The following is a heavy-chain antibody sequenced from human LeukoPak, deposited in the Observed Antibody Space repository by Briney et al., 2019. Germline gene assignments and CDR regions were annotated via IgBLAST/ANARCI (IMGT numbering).Heavy chain of an antibody. CDR3: ARDDSGYDYLFGY. CDR2: ISGSGGST. D-gene: IGHD5-12*01. Sequence: GGSLRLSCAASGFTFSSYAMSWVRQAPGKGLEWVSAISGSGGSTYYADSVKGRFTISRDNSKNTLYLQMNSLRAEDTAVYYCARDDSGYDYLFGYWGQGTLVTVSS. V-gene: IGHV3-23*01. CDR1: GFTFSSYA. J-gene: IGHJ4*02.